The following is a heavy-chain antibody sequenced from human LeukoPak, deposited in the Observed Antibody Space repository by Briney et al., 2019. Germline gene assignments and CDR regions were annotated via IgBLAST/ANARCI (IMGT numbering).Heavy chain of an antibody. J-gene: IGHJ6*03. CDR1: GFTFSSYW. CDR3: AREVARNDMDV. V-gene: IGHV3-7*01. Sequence: GGSLRLSCAASGFTFSSYWLSWVRQAPGKGLEWVANTGRDGSDKYYVDSVKGRFTISRDNAMNSLYLQMNSLRAEDAAVYYCAREVARNDMDVWGKGTTVTVSS. D-gene: IGHD1-14*01. CDR2: TGRDGSDK.